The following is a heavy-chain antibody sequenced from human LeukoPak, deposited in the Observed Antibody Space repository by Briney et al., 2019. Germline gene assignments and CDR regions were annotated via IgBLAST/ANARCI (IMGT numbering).Heavy chain of an antibody. V-gene: IGHV1-69*13. D-gene: IGHD4-17*01. CDR2: IIPIFGTA. CDR3: AREGDYGDGYWFDT. CDR1: GGTFSSYA. J-gene: IGHJ5*02. Sequence: GASVKVSCKASGGTFSSYAISWVRQAPGQGLEWMGGIIPIFGTANYAQKFQGRVTITADESTSTAYMELSSLRSEDTAVYYCAREGDYGDGYWFDTWGQGTLVTVSS.